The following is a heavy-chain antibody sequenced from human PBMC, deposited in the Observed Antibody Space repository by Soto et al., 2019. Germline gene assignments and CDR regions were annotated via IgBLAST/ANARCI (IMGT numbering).Heavy chain of an antibody. CDR2: ISYDGSNK. Sequence: GGSLRLSCVASGFTFSNYGMHWVRQAPGKGLEWVTLISYDGSNKYYADSVKGRFTISRDNSKHTLYLEMSSLRVEDMAVYYGAGGQYYFDYCGQGTLVTVSS. V-gene: IGHV3-30*03. J-gene: IGHJ4*02. D-gene: IGHD2-15*01. CDR1: GFTFSNYG. CDR3: AGGQYYFDY.